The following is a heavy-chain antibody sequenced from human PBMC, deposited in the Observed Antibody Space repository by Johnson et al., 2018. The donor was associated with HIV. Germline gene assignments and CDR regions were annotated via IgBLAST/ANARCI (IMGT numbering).Heavy chain of an antibody. J-gene: IGHJ3*02. CDR2: ISSAGTDK. Sequence: QVQLVESGGGLVQPGGSLRLSCAVSGFTFSSFGMHWVRQAPGKGLEWMAVISSAGTDKYYADSVKGRFTISRDNSKNTLYLQMNSLRVEDTAVYYCAKGRNTYGADVFDIWGQGTMV. CDR3: AKGRNTYGADVFDI. CDR1: GFTFSSFG. V-gene: IGHV3-30*18. D-gene: IGHD4/OR15-4a*01.